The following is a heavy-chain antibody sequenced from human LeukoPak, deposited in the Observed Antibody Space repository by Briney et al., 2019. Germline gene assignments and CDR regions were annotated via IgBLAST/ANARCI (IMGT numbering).Heavy chain of an antibody. J-gene: IGHJ3*02. CDR3: VRDKRFPDDVFDI. D-gene: IGHD3-10*01. V-gene: IGHV3-23*01. CDR1: GFTFSSYA. Sequence: GGSLRLSCAASGFTFSSYAMSWVRQAPGKGLEWVSAISASDGRTWYADSVRGRFTISRDNFKNTLYVQINSLRAEDTAVYYCVRDKRFPDDVFDIWGQETLVTVSS. CDR2: ISASDGRT.